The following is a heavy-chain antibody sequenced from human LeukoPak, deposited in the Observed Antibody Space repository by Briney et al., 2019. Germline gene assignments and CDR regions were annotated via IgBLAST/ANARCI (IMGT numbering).Heavy chain of an antibody. V-gene: IGHV1-18*01. D-gene: IGHD3-9*01. CDR3: ARGGGHYDTGAFDI. CDR2: ISAYNGNT. J-gene: IGHJ3*02. CDR1: GYTFTSYG. Sequence: ASVNVSCKASGYTFTSYGISWVRQAPGQGLEGMGWISAYNGNTNYAQKLQGRVTMTTDTSTSTAYMELRSLRSDDTAVYYCARGGGHYDTGAFDIWGQGTMVTVSS.